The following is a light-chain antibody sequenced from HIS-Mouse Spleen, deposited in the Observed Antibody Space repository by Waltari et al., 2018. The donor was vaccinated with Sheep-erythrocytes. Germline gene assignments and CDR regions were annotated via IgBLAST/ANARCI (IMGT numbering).Light chain of an antibody. CDR1: ALPKKY. CDR2: EDS. Sequence: SYELTQPPSVSVSPGQTARITCSGDALPKKYAYWYQQKSGQAPVLVIYEDSKRPSGTPESVSVSSSGTMATLTISGAQVEDEADYYCYSTDSSGNHWVFGGGTKLTVL. V-gene: IGLV3-10*01. CDR3: YSTDSSGNHWV. J-gene: IGLJ3*02.